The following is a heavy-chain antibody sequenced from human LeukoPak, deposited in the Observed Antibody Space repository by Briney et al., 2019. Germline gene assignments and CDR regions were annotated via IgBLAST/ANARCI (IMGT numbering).Heavy chain of an antibody. V-gene: IGHV3-48*04. Sequence: GGSLRLSCAASGFTLSTYSINWVRQAPGKGLEWVSYISSSSGTIYYADSVKGRFTISRDNAKNSLYLQMNSLRAEDTAVYYCARTRGYSYGLIGYWGQGTLVTVSS. CDR1: GFTLSTYS. CDR3: ARTRGYSYGLIGY. J-gene: IGHJ4*02. D-gene: IGHD5-18*01. CDR2: ISSSSGTI.